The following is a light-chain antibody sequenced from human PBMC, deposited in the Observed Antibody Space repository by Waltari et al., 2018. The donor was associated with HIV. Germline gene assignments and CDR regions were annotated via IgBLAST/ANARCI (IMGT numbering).Light chain of an antibody. CDR3: QQHYSIPLT. V-gene: IGKV4-1*01. J-gene: IGKJ4*01. Sequence: DIVMTQSQDSLTVSLGERATIDCKSSKSVLHNADNKNSYAEYQQNPRPPPKLIIYWSSTRESGVPDRFSSRWAGTDFTLTISSLQAEDVAVYYCQQHYSIPLTFGGGTKVEI. CDR1: KSVLHNADNKNS. CDR2: WSS.